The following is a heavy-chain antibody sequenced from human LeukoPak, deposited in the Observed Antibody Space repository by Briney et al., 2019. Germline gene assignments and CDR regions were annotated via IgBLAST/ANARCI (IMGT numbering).Heavy chain of an antibody. CDR1: GGSISSSSYY. Sequence: SETLSLTCTVSGGSISSSSYYWSWIRQPPGKGLEWIGYIYYSGSTSYNPSLKSRVTISVDTSKNHFSLKLSSVTAADTAVYYCARYSGSYPHDAFDIWGQETMVTVSS. V-gene: IGHV4-61*03. CDR2: IYYSGST. J-gene: IGHJ3*02. D-gene: IGHD1-26*01. CDR3: ARYSGSYPHDAFDI.